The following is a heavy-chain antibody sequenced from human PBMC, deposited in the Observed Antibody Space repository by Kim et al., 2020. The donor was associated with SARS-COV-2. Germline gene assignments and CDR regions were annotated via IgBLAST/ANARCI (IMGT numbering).Heavy chain of an antibody. D-gene: IGHD3-22*01. CDR2: INGDGSTT. V-gene: IGHV3-74*01. J-gene: IGHJ4*02. CDR3: ARRYYDSRGYYYFDS. Sequence: GGSLRLSCAASGFTFRTYWMHWVRQAPGKGLVWVSRINGDGSTTNYADSVKGRFTISRDNAKNTLYLQLNSLRAEDTAVYYCARRYYDSRGYYYFDSWGQGPLVTPSS. CDR1: GFTFRTYW.